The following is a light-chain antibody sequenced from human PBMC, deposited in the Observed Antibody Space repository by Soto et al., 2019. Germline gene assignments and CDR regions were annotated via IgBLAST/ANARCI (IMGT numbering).Light chain of an antibody. CDR3: QQRKSYPIT. V-gene: IGKV1-9*01. J-gene: IGKJ5*01. Sequence: DIQLTQSPSFLSASVGDRVTITCRASQDINTYLAWYQQKPRKAPKLLIFAASTWQNGVPSRFSGSGSGTEFTVTITSLQPEDFATYYCQQRKSYPITFGQGTRLEIK. CDR2: AAS. CDR1: QDINTY.